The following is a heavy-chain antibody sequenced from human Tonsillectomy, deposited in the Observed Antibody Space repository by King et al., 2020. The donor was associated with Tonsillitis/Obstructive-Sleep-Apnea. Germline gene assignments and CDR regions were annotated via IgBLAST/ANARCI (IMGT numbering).Heavy chain of an antibody. D-gene: IGHD2-2*01. J-gene: IGHJ3*02. CDR3: ASSGYCSSTSGPSDACDI. Sequence: QLVQSGAEVKKPGASVKVSCKASRYTFTSSGISWVRQAPGQGLEWMGWISAYNGNTNSAQRLQGRVTMTTDTSTSTAYMELRSLRSDDTAVYYFASSGYCSSTSGPSDACDIWGQGTMVTVSS. CDR2: ISAYNGNT. CDR1: RYTFTSSG. V-gene: IGHV1-18*01.